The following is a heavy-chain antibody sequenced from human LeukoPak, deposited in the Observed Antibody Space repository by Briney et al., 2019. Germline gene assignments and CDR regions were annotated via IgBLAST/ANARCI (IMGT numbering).Heavy chain of an antibody. CDR1: GFTFSSYS. Sequence: GGSLRLSCAASGFTFSSYSMNWVRQAPGKGLEWVSSISSSSSYIYYADSVKGRFTISRDNAKNSLYLQMNSLRAEDTAVYYCARDYFDARSSSSGPGFDYWGQGTLVTVSS. V-gene: IGHV3-21*01. CDR2: ISSSSSYI. J-gene: IGHJ4*02. CDR3: ARDYFDARSSSSGPGFDY. D-gene: IGHD6-13*01.